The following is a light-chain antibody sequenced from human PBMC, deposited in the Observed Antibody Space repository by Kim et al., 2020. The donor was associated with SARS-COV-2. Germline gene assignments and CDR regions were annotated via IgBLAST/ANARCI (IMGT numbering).Light chain of an antibody. V-gene: IGKV3-20*01. Sequence: AKGERATLSCRARQSVTSNYLAWYQQKPGQAPRLLIYGASSRATGIPDRFSGSGSGTDFTLTISRLEPEDFAVYYCQQYVSSPFTFGPGTKVDIK. J-gene: IGKJ3*01. CDR1: QSVTSNY. CDR2: GAS. CDR3: QQYVSSPFT.